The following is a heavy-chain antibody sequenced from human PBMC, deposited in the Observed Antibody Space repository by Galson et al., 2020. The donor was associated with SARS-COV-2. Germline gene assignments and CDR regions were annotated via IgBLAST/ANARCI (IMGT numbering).Heavy chain of an antibody. D-gene: IGHD3-10*01. Sequence: QAGGSLRLSCVASGVTFSTYNMNWVRHAPGKGLEWLSYISSSSGTIHYADSVRGRFTISRDNANNSLYLQMKSLRDEDTAVYYCARDATPITWVRGFMTHCADYYGRGGWGQGTTVTVAS. CDR2: ISSSSGTI. V-gene: IGHV3-48*02. CDR3: ARDATPITWVRGFMTHCADYYGRGG. CDR1: GVTFSTYN. J-gene: IGHJ6*02.